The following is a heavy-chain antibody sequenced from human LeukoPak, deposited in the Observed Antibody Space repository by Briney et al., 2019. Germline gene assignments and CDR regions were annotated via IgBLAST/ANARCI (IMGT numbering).Heavy chain of an antibody. Sequence: GGSMRLSCAASGFTFSSYAMSWVRQAQGKGLEWVSAISGSGGSTYYADSVKGRFTISRDNSKNTLYLQMNSLRAEDTAVYYCAKGSRYDFWSGYYDWGQGTLVTVSS. CDR1: GFTFSSYA. CDR3: AKGSRYDFWSGYYD. D-gene: IGHD3-3*01. CDR2: ISGSGGST. J-gene: IGHJ4*02. V-gene: IGHV3-23*01.